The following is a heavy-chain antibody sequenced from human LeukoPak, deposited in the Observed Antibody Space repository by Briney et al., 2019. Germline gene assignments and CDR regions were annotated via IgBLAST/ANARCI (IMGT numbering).Heavy chain of an antibody. CDR2: INQDGNKK. CDR3: AREQWLHPLFDY. V-gene: IGHV3-7*01. CDR1: GLTLSRYW. D-gene: IGHD6-19*01. J-gene: IGHJ4*02. Sequence: PGGSLRLSCAASGLTLSRYWMTWVRQAPGKGLEWVANINQDGNKKYYVDSVKGRFTISRDNSKNTLYLQMNSLRAEDTAVYYCAREQWLHPLFDYWGQGTLVTVSS.